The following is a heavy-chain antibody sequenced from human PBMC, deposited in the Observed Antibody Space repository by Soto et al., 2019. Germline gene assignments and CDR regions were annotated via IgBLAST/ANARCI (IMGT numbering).Heavy chain of an antibody. CDR2: ISSSGSTI. CDR3: ARLGTDYCDNATRDY. D-gene: IGHD4-17*01. V-gene: IGHV3-11*01. Sequence: QVQLVESGGGLVKSGGSLRLSCAASGFTFSDYYMSWIRQATGKGLEWVSYISSSGSTIYYADTVKGRFTISRDNAKNPLYLQMNSLRVEDTAVYYCARLGTDYCDNATRDYWGQATLVTFSS. J-gene: IGHJ4*02. CDR1: GFTFSDYY.